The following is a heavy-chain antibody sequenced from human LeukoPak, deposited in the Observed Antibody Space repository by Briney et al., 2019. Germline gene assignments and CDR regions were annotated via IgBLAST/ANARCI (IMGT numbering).Heavy chain of an antibody. D-gene: IGHD3-22*01. V-gene: IGHV1-2*02. J-gene: IGHJ4*02. CDR1: GYTFTSYG. Sequence: GASVKVSCKASGYTFTSYGISWVRQAPGQGLEWMGWINPNSGGTNYAQKFQGRVTMTRDTSISTAYMELSRLRSDDTAVYYCARVSDYYDSSGYLGYWGQGTLVTVSS. CDR2: INPNSGGT. CDR3: ARVSDYYDSSGYLGY.